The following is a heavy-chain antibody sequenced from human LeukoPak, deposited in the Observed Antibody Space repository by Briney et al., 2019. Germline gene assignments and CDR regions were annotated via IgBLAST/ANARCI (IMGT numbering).Heavy chain of an antibody. D-gene: IGHD2/OR15-2a*01. CDR3: ARAPFLRRMLGFDY. V-gene: IGHV4-30-2*01. CDR1: GGSISSGGYS. Sequence: SQTLSLTCAVSGGSISSGGYSWSWIRQPPGKGLEWIGYIYHSGSTYYNPSLKSRVTISVDRSKNQFSLKLSSVTAADTAVYYCARAPFLRRMLGFDYWGQGTLVTASS. J-gene: IGHJ4*02. CDR2: IYHSGST.